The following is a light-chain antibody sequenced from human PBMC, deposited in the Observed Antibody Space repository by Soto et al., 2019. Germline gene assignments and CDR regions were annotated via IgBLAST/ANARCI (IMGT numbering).Light chain of an antibody. CDR2: GTS. CDR1: QSVSSSS. Sequence: EIVLTQSPGTLSLSPGERATLSCRASQSVSSSSFAWYQQKPGQAPRILIYGTSSRDTGIPDRFSGCESGTHFTPTNSRQEPEDFAEYYCQQYRSSPPYPLGQGTKLEIK. J-gene: IGKJ2*01. V-gene: IGKV3-20*01. CDR3: QQYRSSPPYP.